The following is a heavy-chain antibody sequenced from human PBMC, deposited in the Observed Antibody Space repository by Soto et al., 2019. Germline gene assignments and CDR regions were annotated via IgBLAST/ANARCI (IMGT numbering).Heavy chain of an antibody. V-gene: IGHV1-2*02. CDR2: INAHSGGT. J-gene: IGHJ5*02. D-gene: IGHD6-25*01. Sequence: VASVKVSCKASGFSFTGYYIHWLRQAPGQGREWMGWINAHSGGTEYAQKFQGRVTLTRDTSIATAYLTLTSLTSDDTALYYCAKDLTRRLADWLDPWGQGTQVTVSS. CDR3: AKDLTRRLADWLDP. CDR1: GFSFTGYY.